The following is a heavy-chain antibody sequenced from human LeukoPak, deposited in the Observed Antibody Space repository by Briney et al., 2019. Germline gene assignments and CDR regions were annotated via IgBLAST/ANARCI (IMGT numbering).Heavy chain of an antibody. Sequence: GGSLRLSCVGSGFTISNYWMHWVRQAPGTGLVWVSRIHPDGSITTYTDSVKGRFTISRDNAKNTLYLQMNSLRAEDTAVYYCAPQQTYSPYNWFDPWGQGTLVTVSS. J-gene: IGHJ5*02. V-gene: IGHV3-74*03. D-gene: IGHD5-12*01. CDR2: IHPDGSIT. CDR1: GFTISNYW. CDR3: APQQTYSPYNWFDP.